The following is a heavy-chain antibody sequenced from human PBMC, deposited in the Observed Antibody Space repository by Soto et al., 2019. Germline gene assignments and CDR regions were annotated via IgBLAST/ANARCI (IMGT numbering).Heavy chain of an antibody. CDR2: ISSSSSYI. CDR1: GFTFSSYS. Sequence: GGSLRLSCAASGFTFSSYSMNWVRQAPGKGLEWISSISSSSSYIYYADSVKGRFTISRDNAKNSLYLQMKSLRAEDTAVYYCARDVYYYGSGKNYYYYGMDVWGQGTMVTVSS. J-gene: IGHJ6*02. D-gene: IGHD3-10*01. V-gene: IGHV3-21*01. CDR3: ARDVYYYGSGKNYYYYGMDV.